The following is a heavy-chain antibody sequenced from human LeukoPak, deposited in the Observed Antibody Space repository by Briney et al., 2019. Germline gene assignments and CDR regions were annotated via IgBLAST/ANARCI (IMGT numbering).Heavy chain of an antibody. CDR2: INPNDGDT. Sequence: ASVKVSCKASGYTFTDYYMHWVPQPPAQGFEWMGWINPNDGDTNYAQKFQGRVTMTRDTSISTAHMEVSRLRSDDTAVYYCASANFLYCSGTTCLFDYWGQGTLVTVSS. J-gene: IGHJ4*02. CDR3: ASANFLYCSGTTCLFDY. CDR1: GYTFTDYY. D-gene: IGHD2-2*01. V-gene: IGHV1-2*02.